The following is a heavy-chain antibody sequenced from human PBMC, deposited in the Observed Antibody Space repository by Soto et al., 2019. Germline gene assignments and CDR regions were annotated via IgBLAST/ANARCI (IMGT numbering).Heavy chain of an antibody. CDR3: ARAGGLLLEY. CDR1: GFTFSSYA. CDR2: ISYDGSNK. D-gene: IGHD2-15*01. J-gene: IGHJ4*02. Sequence: QVQLVESGGGVVQPGRSLRLSCAASGFTFSSYAMHWVRQAPGKGLEWVAVISYDGSNKYYADSVKGRFTISRDISKNTLYLQMNSLRAEDTAVYYCARAGGLLLEYWGQGTLVIVSS. V-gene: IGHV3-30-3*01.